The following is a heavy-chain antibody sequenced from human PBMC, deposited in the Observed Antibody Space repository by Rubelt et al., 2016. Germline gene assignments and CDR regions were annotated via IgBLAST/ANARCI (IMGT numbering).Heavy chain of an antibody. V-gene: IGHV2-5*02. CDR2: IYWDDDK. CDR3: AHGSLGFDY. Sequence: QITLKESGPTLVKPTQTLTLTCTFSGFSLSTSGVGVGWIRQPPGKALEWLALIYWDDDKRYSPSLKSRLTITKDTAKNQVVRTRTNMDPVDTATYYCAHGSLGFDYWGQGTLVTVSS. J-gene: IGHJ4*02. CDR1: GFSLSTSGVG. D-gene: IGHD1-26*01.